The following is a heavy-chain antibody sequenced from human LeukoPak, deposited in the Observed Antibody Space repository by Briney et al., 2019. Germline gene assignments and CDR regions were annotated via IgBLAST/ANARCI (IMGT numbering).Heavy chain of an antibody. Sequence: GGSLRLSCAASGFTFSNYWMNWARQAPGKGLEWVASINHNGNVNYYVDSVKGRFTISRDNAKNSLYLQMSNLRAEDTAVYFCARGGGLDVWGQGATVTVSS. CDR2: INHNGNVN. J-gene: IGHJ6*02. CDR3: ARGGGLDV. D-gene: IGHD3-16*01. V-gene: IGHV3-7*03. CDR1: GFTFSNYW.